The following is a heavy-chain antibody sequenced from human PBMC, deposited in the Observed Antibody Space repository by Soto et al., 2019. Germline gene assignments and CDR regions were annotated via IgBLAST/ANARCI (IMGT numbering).Heavy chain of an antibody. J-gene: IGHJ4*02. CDR2: IYYSGNT. D-gene: IGHD3-22*01. V-gene: IGHV4-31*03. CDR1: GGSISSGFY. CDR3: ARATYYDSSGYVDY. Sequence: SETLSLTCTVSGGSISSGFYWSWIRQHSGKGLEWIGYIYYSGNTYYSTSLKSRVTISVDTSKNQFSLNLSSVTAADTAVYYCARATYYDSSGYVDYWGQGTLVTVSS.